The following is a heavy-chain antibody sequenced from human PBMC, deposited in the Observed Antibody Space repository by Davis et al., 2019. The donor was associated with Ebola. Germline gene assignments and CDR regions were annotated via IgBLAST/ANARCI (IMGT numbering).Heavy chain of an antibody. D-gene: IGHD5-18*01. CDR2: INHSGST. CDR1: GGSFSGYY. J-gene: IGHJ4*02. Sequence: PSETLSLTCAVYGGSFSGYYWSWIRQPPGKGLEWIGEINHSGSTNYNPSLKSRVTISVDTSKNQFSLKLSSVTAADTAVYYCARIDYSYGYPFDYWGQGTLVTVSS. CDR3: ARIDYSYGYPFDY. V-gene: IGHV4-34*01.